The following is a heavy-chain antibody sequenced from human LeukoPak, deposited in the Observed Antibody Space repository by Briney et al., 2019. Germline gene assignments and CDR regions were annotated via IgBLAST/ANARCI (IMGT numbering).Heavy chain of an antibody. CDR2: ISSNGGST. J-gene: IGHJ4*02. CDR1: GFTFSSYA. D-gene: IGHD6-13*01. Sequence: GGSLRLSCSASGFTFSSYAMHWVRQAPGKGLEYVSAISSNGGSTYYADSVKGRFTISRDNSKNTQYLQMSSLRVEDTAVYYCVKDLKRQQLSFDYWGQGTLVTVSS. V-gene: IGHV3-64D*06. CDR3: VKDLKRQQLSFDY.